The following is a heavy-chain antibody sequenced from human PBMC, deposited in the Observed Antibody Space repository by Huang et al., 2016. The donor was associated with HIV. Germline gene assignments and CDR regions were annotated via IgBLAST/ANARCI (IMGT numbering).Heavy chain of an antibody. CDR3: ARGFGINYNHEAFDV. D-gene: IGHD3-10*01. CDR2: MNPKSGNV. CDR1: GYTFTNYD. J-gene: IGHJ3*01. Sequence: QIQLAQSGAEVKKPGASVKVSCKASGYTFTNYDINWVRQASGQGLEGMGWMNPKSGNVGETKKFQGRVAILRNSAINTSYLEVTSLTSEDTAVYYCARGFGINYNHEAFDVWGQGTMVTVSS. V-gene: IGHV1-8*01.